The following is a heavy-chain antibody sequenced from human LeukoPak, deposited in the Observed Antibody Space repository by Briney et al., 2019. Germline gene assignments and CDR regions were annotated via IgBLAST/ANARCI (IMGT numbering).Heavy chain of an antibody. J-gene: IGHJ4*02. V-gene: IGHV4-59*01. CDR1: GFTFSSYW. CDR3: ARDYSAWVAASVV. Sequence: GSLRLSCAASGFTFSSYWMSWVRQPPGKGLEWIAYVYSSGSTNYNPSLKSRVSISLDTSKNQFSLNLSSVTAADTAVYYCARDYSAWVAASVVWGPGTLVTVSS. D-gene: IGHD2-15*01. CDR2: VYSSGST.